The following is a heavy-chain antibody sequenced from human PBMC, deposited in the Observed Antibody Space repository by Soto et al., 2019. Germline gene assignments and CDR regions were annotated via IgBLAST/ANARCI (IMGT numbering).Heavy chain of an antibody. CDR2: INPNSGNI. J-gene: IGHJ4*02. D-gene: IGHD3-10*01. CDR3: ARGRASGSYYLLGY. Sequence: WASVKVSCKASGDTFTTYDINWVRQATGHGLEWMGWINPNSGNIGYAQRFQGRVTMTRDTAIRTAYMEVSSLRSDDTAVYYCARGRASGSYYLLGYWGQGTLVTVSS. V-gene: IGHV1-8*01. CDR1: GDTFTTYD.